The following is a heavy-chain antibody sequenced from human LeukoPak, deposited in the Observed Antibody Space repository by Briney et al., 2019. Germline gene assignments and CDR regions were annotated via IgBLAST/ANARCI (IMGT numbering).Heavy chain of an antibody. CDR3: ARGRDIVVVPADYNWFDP. CDR1: GGSFSGYY. V-gene: IGHV4-34*01. Sequence: SETLSLTCAVYGGSFSGYYWSWIRQPPAKGLEWVGEINHSGSTNYNPSLKSRVTISVDTPKNKFSLKLSSVTAADTAVYYCARGRDIVVVPADYNWFDPWGQGTLVTVSS. D-gene: IGHD2-2*01. CDR2: INHSGST. J-gene: IGHJ5*02.